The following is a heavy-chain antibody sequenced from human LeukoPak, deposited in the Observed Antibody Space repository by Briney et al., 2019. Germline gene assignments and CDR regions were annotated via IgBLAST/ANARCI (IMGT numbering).Heavy chain of an antibody. D-gene: IGHD3-22*01. CDR1: GASISSYL. CDR3: ARDLSVDGYYSGFDS. V-gene: IGHV4-4*07. CDR2: IYTRGNT. Sequence: SETLSLTCTVSGASISSYLWSWVRQPAGKGLEWVGRIYTRGNTHYNPSLMSRVSMSLDTSKNQFSLKLSSVTAADTAVYYCARDLSVDGYYSGFDSWGQGTLVTVSS. J-gene: IGHJ4*02.